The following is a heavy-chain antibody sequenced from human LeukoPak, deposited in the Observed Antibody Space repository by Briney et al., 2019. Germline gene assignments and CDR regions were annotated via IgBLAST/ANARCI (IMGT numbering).Heavy chain of an antibody. Sequence: ASVKVSCKASGYTFTDYYLHWVRQAPGQGLEWMGWINPNSGGTNYAQKFQGRVTMTRDTSISTAYMELSRLRSDDTAVYYCARNMYYYDSSGYAHFDYWGQGTLVTVSS. CDR2: INPNSGGT. D-gene: IGHD3-22*01. V-gene: IGHV1-2*02. CDR3: ARNMYYYDSSGYAHFDY. J-gene: IGHJ4*02. CDR1: GYTFTDYY.